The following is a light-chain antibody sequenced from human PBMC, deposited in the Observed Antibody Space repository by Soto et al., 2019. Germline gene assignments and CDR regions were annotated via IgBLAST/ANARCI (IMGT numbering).Light chain of an antibody. CDR1: SSDVGAYNF. CDR2: EVS. V-gene: IGLV2-14*01. J-gene: IGLJ2*01. CDR3: SSQTASATVL. Sequence: QCALTQPASVSGSPGQSITISCTGTSSDVGAYNFVSWYQQFPGKAPKLMIYEVSNRPSGVSDRFSGSKSGNTASLIISGLRPEDEADYYCSSQTASATVLFGGGTKLTVL.